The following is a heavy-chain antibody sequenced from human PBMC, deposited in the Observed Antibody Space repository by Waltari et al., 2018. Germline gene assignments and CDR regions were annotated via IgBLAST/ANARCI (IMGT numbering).Heavy chain of an antibody. D-gene: IGHD3-3*01. Sequence: QVQLQESGPGLVKPSQTLSLPCTVSGGPISSVDSYWSCIRQPPGKGLAWMGYIYYSGSTYYNPSLKSRVTISVDTSKNQFSLKLSSVTAADTAVYYCARGYYDFWSGSWAYFDYWGQGTLVTVSS. CDR1: GGPISSVDSY. CDR2: IYYSGST. CDR3: ARGYYDFWSGSWAYFDY. V-gene: IGHV4-30-4*08. J-gene: IGHJ4*02.